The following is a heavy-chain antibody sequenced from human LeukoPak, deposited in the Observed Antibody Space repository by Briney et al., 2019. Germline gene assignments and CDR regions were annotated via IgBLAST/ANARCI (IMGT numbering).Heavy chain of an antibody. J-gene: IGHJ5*02. Sequence: SQTLSLTCTVSGGSISSGDYYWSWIRQPPGKGLEWIGYIYYSGSTYYNPSLKSRVTISVDTSKNQFSLKLSSVTAADTAVYYSARAWGEWMVPNWFDPWGQGTLVTVSS. V-gene: IGHV4-30-4*08. D-gene: IGHD3-16*01. CDR1: GGSISSGDYY. CDR2: IYYSGST. CDR3: ARAWGEWMVPNWFDP.